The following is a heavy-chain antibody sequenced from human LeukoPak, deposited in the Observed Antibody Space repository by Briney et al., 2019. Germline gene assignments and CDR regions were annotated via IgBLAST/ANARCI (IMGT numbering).Heavy chain of an antibody. CDR2: IIPIFGTA. V-gene: IGHV1-69*13. CDR3: ARAASPRFDEDYYYYYMDV. CDR1: GGTFSSYA. Sequence: SVKVSCKASGGTFSSYAISWVRQAPGQGLEWMGGIIPIFGTANYAQKFQGRVTITADESTSTAYMELSSLRSEDTAVYYCARAASPRFDEDYYYYYMDVWGKGTTVTVSS. D-gene: IGHD3-3*01. J-gene: IGHJ6*03.